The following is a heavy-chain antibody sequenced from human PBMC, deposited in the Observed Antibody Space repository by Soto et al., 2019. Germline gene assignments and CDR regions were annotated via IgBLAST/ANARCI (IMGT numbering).Heavy chain of an antibody. D-gene: IGHD6-13*01. J-gene: IGHJ6*03. V-gene: IGHV3-21*01. CDR3: ASPHIAAAGTQPEYYYYYYYMDV. CDR2: ISSSSSYI. Sequence: EVQLVESGGGLVKPGGSLRLSCAASGFTFSSYSMNWVRQAPGKGLEWVSSISSSSSYIYYADSVKGRFTISRDNAKHSLYLQMNSLRAEDTAVYYCASPHIAAAGTQPEYYYYYYYMDVWGKGTTVTVSS. CDR1: GFTFSSYS.